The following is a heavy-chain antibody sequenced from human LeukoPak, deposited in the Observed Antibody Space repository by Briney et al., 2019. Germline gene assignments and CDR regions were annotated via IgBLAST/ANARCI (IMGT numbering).Heavy chain of an antibody. D-gene: IGHD3-10*01. Sequence: GGSLRLSCAASGFTFSVYGMYWVRQPPGKGLEWVALISYDGTDKYHVDSVKGRFTISRDNSNNTLYLQMNSLRPDDTVVYYCARSYYYGSGSPGYWGRGTLVTVSS. CDR3: ARSYYYGSGSPGY. CDR2: ISYDGTDK. CDR1: GFTFSVYG. V-gene: IGHV3-30*03. J-gene: IGHJ4*02.